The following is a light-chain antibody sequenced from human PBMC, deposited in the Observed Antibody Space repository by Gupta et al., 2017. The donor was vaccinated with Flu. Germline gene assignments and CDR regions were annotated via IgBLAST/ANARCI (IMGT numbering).Light chain of an antibody. CDR2: WGS. CDR1: QSLLYSNGYNY. Sequence: DIVMTQSQLYLPVTPGEPASISCRSSQSLLYSNGYNYVDWYVQHPGQSPPLLIFWGSKRPSGVPDRFSGSGSAKDFTLTSSRVEVEDAGVYYCMYDLEAGGFGHGTKLEIK. J-gene: IGKJ2*03. V-gene: IGKV2-28*01. CDR3: MYDLEAGG.